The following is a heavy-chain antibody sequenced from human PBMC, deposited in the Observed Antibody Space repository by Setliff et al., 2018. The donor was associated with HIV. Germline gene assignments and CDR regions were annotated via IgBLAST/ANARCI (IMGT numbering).Heavy chain of an antibody. CDR2: INSSSNYT. D-gene: IGHD3-10*01. Sequence: PGGSLRLSCVGSGFTFRTYAMGWVRQAPGKGLEWVSDINSSSNYTTYADSVKGRFTVSRDNSKNALYLQMNGLRVEDTAVYYCARDVYYGAGSLLHYYYLDLWGKGTAVTVSS. CDR1: GFTFRTYA. J-gene: IGHJ6*03. CDR3: ARDVYYGAGSLLHYYYLDL. V-gene: IGHV3-11*05.